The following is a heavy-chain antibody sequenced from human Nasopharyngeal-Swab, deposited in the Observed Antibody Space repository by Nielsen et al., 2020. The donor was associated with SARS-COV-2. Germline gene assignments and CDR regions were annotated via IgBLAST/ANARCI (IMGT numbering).Heavy chain of an antibody. D-gene: IGHD3-10*02. V-gene: IGHV3-23*01. CDR1: GFTFSSYA. Sequence: GESLKISCAASGFTFSSYAMSWVRQAPGKGLEWVSAISGSGGSTYYADSVKGRFTISRDNSKNTLYLQMNSLRAEDTAVYYCAKDGGLTMFPYYYYYGMDVWGQGTTVTVSS. CDR2: ISGSGGST. CDR3: AKDGGLTMFPYYYYYGMDV. J-gene: IGHJ6*02.